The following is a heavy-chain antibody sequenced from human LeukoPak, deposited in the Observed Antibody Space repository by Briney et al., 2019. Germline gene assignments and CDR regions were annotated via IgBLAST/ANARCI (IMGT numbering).Heavy chain of an antibody. CDR1: RLTFKSFS. CDR2: MSSTSAHK. Sequence: GGSLRLSCAPSRLTFKSFSMTWVRQAPGKGREWVASMSSTSAHKYHADSVKGQFTISRDNDNNSLSLQMNSLRTEDTTLYYCATRVTADSYDASDIWREGTMVTVSS. CDR3: ATRVTADSYDASDI. D-gene: IGHD6-13*01. V-gene: IGHV3-21*06. J-gene: IGHJ3*02.